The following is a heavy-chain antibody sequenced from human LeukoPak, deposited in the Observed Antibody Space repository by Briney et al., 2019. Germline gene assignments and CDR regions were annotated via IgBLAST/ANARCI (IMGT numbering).Heavy chain of an antibody. D-gene: IGHD3-16*01. CDR3: VKVDYVGGGHYFDN. CDR2: IRKKTNSCST. CDR1: GFTFSDHY. V-gene: IGHV3-72*01. J-gene: IGHJ4*02. Sequence: PGGSLRLSCAASGFTFSDHYIDWVRQAPGRGLEWVGRIRKKTNSCSTEFAASVKGRFSLSRDDSKNSLYLQMDSLRIEDTAVYYCVKVDYVGGGHYFDNWGQGTLATVSS.